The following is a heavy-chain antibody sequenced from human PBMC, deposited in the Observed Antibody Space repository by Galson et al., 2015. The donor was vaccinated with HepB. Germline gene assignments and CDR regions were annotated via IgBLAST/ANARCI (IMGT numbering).Heavy chain of an antibody. Sequence: SLRLSCAASGFTVSSNYMSWVRQAPGKGLEWVSVIYSGGSTYYADSVKGRFTISRDNSKNTLYLQMSSLRAEDTAVYYCASHPVGPTIFGVVMNYMDVWGKGTTVTVSS. CDR1: GFTVSSNY. CDR2: IYSGGST. D-gene: IGHD3-3*01. V-gene: IGHV3-53*01. J-gene: IGHJ6*03. CDR3: ASHPVGPTIFGVVMNYMDV.